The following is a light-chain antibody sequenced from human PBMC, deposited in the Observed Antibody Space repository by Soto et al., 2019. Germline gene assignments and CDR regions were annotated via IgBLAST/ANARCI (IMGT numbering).Light chain of an antibody. CDR3: QQYDDLPIT. V-gene: IGKV1-33*01. J-gene: IGKJ5*01. CDR2: DVS. CDR1: HDITNF. Sequence: DIQMTQSPSSLSVSVGERVTITCQASHDITNFLNWYQQKPGKAPKLLIYDVSKLETGVPSRFSGSGSGTDFTLTISSLQPEDIATYFCQQYDDLPITFGQGTRLEIK.